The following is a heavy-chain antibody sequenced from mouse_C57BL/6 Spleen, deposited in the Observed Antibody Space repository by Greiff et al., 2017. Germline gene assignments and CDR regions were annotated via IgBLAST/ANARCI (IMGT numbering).Heavy chain of an antibody. CDR2: LWSGGST. V-gene: IGHV2-2*01. J-gene: IGHJ2*01. CDR3: ARNSGTTVPFDY. CDR1: GFSLTSYG. D-gene: IGHD1-1*01. Sequence: VMLVESGPGLVQPSQSLSITCTVSGFSLTSYGVHWVRQSPGKGLEWLGVLWSGGSTDYNAAFISRLSISKDNSKSQVFYKMNSLQADDTAIYYCARNSGTTVPFDYWGQGTTLTVSS.